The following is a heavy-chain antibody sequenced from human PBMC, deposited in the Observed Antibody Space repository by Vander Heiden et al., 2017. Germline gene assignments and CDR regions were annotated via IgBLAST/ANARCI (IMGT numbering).Heavy chain of an antibody. CDR2: IYPGDSDT. D-gene: IGHD6-13*01. CDR1: GYRFTSYW. Sequence: EVQLVQSGAEVKKPGESLKISCKGSGYRFTSYWIGWVRQMPGKGLEWMGIIYPGDSDTRYSPSFQGQVTISADKSISTAYLQWSSLKASDTAMYYCARSEGIAAANYYYGMDVWGQGTTVTVSS. J-gene: IGHJ6*02. V-gene: IGHV5-51*01. CDR3: ARSEGIAAANYYYGMDV.